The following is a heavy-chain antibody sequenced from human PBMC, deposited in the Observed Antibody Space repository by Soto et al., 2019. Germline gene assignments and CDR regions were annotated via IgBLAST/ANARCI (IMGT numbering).Heavy chain of an antibody. V-gene: IGHV3-23*01. CDR1: GFTFSSYA. CDR3: AKESGKGYYYAMDV. Sequence: EVQLLESGGGLVQPGGSLRLSCAASGFTFSSYAMSWVSQAPGKGLEWVSAISGSGGSTYYADSVKGRFTISRDNSKNTLSLQMNSLRAEDTAVYYCAKESGKGYYYAMDVWGQGTTVTVSS. D-gene: IGHD2-15*01. CDR2: ISGSGGST. J-gene: IGHJ6*02.